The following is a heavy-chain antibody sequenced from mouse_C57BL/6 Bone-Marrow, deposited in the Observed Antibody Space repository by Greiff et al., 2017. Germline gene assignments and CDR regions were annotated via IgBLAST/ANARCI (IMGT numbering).Heavy chain of an antibody. J-gene: IGHJ1*03. CDR1: GYTFTSYW. CDR2: IYPGSGST. V-gene: IGHV1-55*01. Sequence: VQLQQSGAELVKPGASVKMSCKASGYTFTSYWITWVKQRPGQGLEWIGDIYPGSGSTNYNEKFKSKATLTGDTSSSTAYMQLSSLTSEDSAVYYCARPYYSNYWYFDVWGTGTTVTVSS. D-gene: IGHD2-5*01. CDR3: ARPYYSNYWYFDV.